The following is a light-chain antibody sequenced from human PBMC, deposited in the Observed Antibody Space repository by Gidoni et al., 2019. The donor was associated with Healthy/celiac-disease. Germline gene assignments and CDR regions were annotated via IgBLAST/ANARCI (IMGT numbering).Light chain of an antibody. CDR3: QQYNNWPRT. J-gene: IGKJ1*01. V-gene: IGKV3-15*01. Sequence: EIVMTQSPATLSVSPGERATLSCRASQSVSSNLAWYQQKPGQAPRLLIYGASTRATGIPARFIGSGSGTEFTLTISSLQSEDFAVYYCQQYNNWPRTFGQXTKVEIK. CDR1: QSVSSN. CDR2: GAS.